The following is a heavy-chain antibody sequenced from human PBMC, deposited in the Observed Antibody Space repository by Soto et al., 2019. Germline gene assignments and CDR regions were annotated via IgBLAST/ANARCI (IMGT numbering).Heavy chain of an antibody. V-gene: IGHV3-33*01. CDR3: ARLYCSAASCYSVGAFDI. CDR1: GFTFSTYG. J-gene: IGHJ3*02. D-gene: IGHD2-15*01. CDR2: IWFDGSDK. Sequence: PGGSLRLSCAASGFTFSTYGMHWVRQAPGKGLEWVALIWFDGSDKYYTESVKGRFTISRDNSRSTVYLQMNSLRAEDTAVYYCARLYCSAASCYSVGAFDIRGQGTMVTV.